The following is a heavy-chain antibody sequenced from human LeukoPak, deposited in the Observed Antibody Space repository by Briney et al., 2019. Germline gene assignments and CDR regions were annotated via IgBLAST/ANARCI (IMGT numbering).Heavy chain of an antibody. J-gene: IGHJ4*02. CDR1: GGFISTYY. CDR2: SNHSGST. Sequence: YPSETLSLTCTVSGGFISTYYWTWIRQPPGKGLEWIGESNHSGSTNYNPSFKSRVTISVDTSKNQFSLKLSSVTAADTAVYYCARGTLYVGPWGQGTLVTVSS. CDR3: ARGTLYVGP. V-gene: IGHV4-34*01. D-gene: IGHD1-26*01.